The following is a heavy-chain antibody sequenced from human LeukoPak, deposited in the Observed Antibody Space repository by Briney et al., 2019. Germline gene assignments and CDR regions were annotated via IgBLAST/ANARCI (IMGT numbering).Heavy chain of an antibody. J-gene: IGHJ4*02. CDR2: IYHSGST. Sequence: PSETLSLTCTVSGYSISSGYYWGWIRQPPGKGLEWIGSIYHSGSTYYNPSLKSRVTISVDTSKNQFSLKLSSVTAADTAVYYCARDRVGYSYVLMDYWGQGTLVTVSS. D-gene: IGHD5-18*01. CDR3: ARDRVGYSYVLMDY. CDR1: GYSISSGYY. V-gene: IGHV4-38-2*02.